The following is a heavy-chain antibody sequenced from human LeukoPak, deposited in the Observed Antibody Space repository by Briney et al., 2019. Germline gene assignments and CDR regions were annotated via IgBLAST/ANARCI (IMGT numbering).Heavy chain of an antibody. J-gene: IGHJ4*02. V-gene: IGHV1-2*02. Sequence: ASVKVSCKASGYTFTGYYMHWVRQATGQGLEGRGWINPNSGGTNYAQKFQGRVTMTRDTSISTADMVLSRLRSDDTAVHYCAGEITTMVRGVIIRVFDYWGQGTLVTVSS. CDR2: INPNSGGT. CDR3: AGEITTMVRGVIIRVFDY. CDR1: GYTFTGYY. D-gene: IGHD3-10*01.